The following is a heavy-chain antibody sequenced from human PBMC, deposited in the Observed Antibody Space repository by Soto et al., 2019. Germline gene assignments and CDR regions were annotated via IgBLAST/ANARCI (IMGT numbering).Heavy chain of an antibody. CDR2: IYWDDDK. D-gene: IGHD3-3*01. Sequence: QITLNESGPTQVNPRQTLTLTCTFSGFSLTTSGVGVGWIRQSPGKAPEWLALIYWDDDKRYSPSLKSRLTITKDTSKNQVVLTMADLDPAAIATYYCAHRVLRTVFGLVTTTAIYFDFWGQGTPVAVSS. V-gene: IGHV2-5*02. CDR1: GFSLTTSGVG. J-gene: IGHJ4*02. CDR3: AHRVLRTVFGLVTTTAIYFDF.